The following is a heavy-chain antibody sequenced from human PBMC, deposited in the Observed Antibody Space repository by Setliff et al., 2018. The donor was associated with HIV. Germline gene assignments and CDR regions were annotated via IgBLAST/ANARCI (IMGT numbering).Heavy chain of an antibody. CDR3: ARLMYSSGPGSFDY. Sequence: GGSLRLSCAASGFTFSSYSMNWVRQTPGKGLEWISYISATGTIKYADSVKGRFTISRDNAKNTLYLQMNSLRAEDTGVYYCARLMYSSGPGSFDYWGQGTLVTVSS. CDR1: GFTFSSYS. J-gene: IGHJ4*02. CDR2: ISATGTI. D-gene: IGHD6-19*01. V-gene: IGHV3-48*01.